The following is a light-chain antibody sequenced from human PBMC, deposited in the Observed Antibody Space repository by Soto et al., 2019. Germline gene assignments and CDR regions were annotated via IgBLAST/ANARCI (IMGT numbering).Light chain of an antibody. J-gene: IGKJ5*01. CDR2: AAS. V-gene: IGKV1-17*03. CDR3: LQHNSYPIT. CDR1: QGISNY. Sequence: DIHMTQSPSAMSASVGDRVTITCRASQGISNYLAWFQQKPGEAPKRLIYAASVLQSGVSSRFSGSGSGTEFTLTISSLQPEDFATYYCLQHNSYPITFGQGTRLEIK.